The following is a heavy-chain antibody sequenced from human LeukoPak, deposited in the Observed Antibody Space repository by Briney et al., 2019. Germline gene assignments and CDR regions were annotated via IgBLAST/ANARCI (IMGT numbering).Heavy chain of an antibody. D-gene: IGHD2-15*01. CDR3: ARGSELGYCSGGSCYFEY. CDR1: GFTFSSYS. J-gene: IGHJ4*02. Sequence: PGGSLRLSCAASGFTFSSYSMNWVRQAPGKGLEWVSIISSSSSYIYYADSVKGRFTISRDNAKNSLYLQMNSLRAEDTAVYYCARGSELGYCSGGSCYFEYWGQGTLVTVSS. CDR2: ISSSSSYI. V-gene: IGHV3-21*01.